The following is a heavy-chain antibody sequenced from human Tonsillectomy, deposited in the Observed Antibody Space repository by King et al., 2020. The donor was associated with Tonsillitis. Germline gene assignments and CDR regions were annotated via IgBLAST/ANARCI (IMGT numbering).Heavy chain of an antibody. CDR3: ARHAYCGSNCYYYVDS. Sequence: QLQESGPGLVKPSETLSLTYTVSGVSISSYFWSWIRQPPGKGLEWIGYIHYSGSTSYNPSLKSRVSMSLDTSKNQLSLKVRSVTAADTAVYYFARHAYCGSNCYYYVDSWGQGTLVTVSS. V-gene: IGHV4-59*08. D-gene: IGHD2-21*02. J-gene: IGHJ4*02. CDR1: GVSISSYF. CDR2: IHYSGST.